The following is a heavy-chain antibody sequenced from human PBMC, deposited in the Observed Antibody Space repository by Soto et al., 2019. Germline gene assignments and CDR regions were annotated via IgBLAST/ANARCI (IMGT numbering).Heavy chain of an antibody. Sequence: GASVKVSCKASGYTFTSYDINWVRQATGQGLEWMGWMNANNGNTGYAQKLQGRVTMTTDTSTSTAYMELRSLRSDDTAVYYCARYYDFWSGYFFDYWGQGTLVTVSS. J-gene: IGHJ4*02. CDR2: MNANNGNT. CDR1: GYTFTSYD. V-gene: IGHV1-8*01. D-gene: IGHD3-3*01. CDR3: ARYYDFWSGYFFDY.